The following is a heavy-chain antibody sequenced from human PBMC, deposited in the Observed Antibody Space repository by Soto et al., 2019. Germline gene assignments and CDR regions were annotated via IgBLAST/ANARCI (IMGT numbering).Heavy chain of an antibody. CDR1: GFTFSSYG. CDR3: AKEVWSGPMDV. J-gene: IGHJ6*02. Sequence: QVQLVESGGGVVQPGRSLRLSCAASGFTFSSYGMHWVRQAPGKGLEWVAVIYDGSNKYYADSVKGRFTISRYNSKNTVYLQMTSLRAENTAVYYCAKEVWSGPMDVWGQGTTVTVSS. D-gene: IGHD3-3*01. CDR2: IYDGSNK. V-gene: IGHV3-30*18.